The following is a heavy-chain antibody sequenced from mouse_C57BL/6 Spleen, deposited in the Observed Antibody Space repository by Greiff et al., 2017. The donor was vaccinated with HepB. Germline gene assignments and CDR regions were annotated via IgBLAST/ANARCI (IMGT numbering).Heavy chain of an antibody. CDR2: ISSGGSYT. D-gene: IGHD2-4*01. CDR3: ARRGYDYDGWYFDV. CDR1: GFTFSSYG. Sequence: EVKVVESGGDLVKPGGSLKLSCAASGFTFSSYGMSWVRQTPDKRLEWVATISSGGSYTYYPDSVKGLFTISRDNAKNTLYLQMSSLKSEDTAMYYCARRGYDYDGWYFDVWGTGTTVTVSS. V-gene: IGHV5-6*02. J-gene: IGHJ1*03.